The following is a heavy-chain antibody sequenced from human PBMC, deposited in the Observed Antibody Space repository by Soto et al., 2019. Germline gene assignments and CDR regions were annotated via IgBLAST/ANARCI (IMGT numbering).Heavy chain of an antibody. V-gene: IGHV2-5*02. Sequence: QITLKESGPTLVKPTQTLTLTCTFSGFSLSTSGVGVAWIHQPPGKALEWLALIYWDDDKRYRPSLETRLTITKDTSKNQVVLTMTNMDSVDTATYYCAYLPCSGGSCSWFSYSGMDVWGQGTTVTVSS. CDR1: GFSLSTSGVG. D-gene: IGHD2-15*01. J-gene: IGHJ6*02. CDR2: IYWDDDK. CDR3: AYLPCSGGSCSWFSYSGMDV.